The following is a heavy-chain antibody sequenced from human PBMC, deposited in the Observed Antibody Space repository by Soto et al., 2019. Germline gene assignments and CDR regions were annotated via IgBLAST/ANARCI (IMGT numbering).Heavy chain of an antibody. Sequence: QVQLVQSGAEVKKPGASVKVSCKASGYTFTSYAMHWVRQAPGQRLEWMGWINAGNGNTKYSQKFQGRVTITRDTPASSADMELSSLRSEVTAVYYCARGVGLYSNYDYWGQGTLVTVSS. CDR1: GYTFTSYA. CDR3: ARGVGLYSNYDY. V-gene: IGHV1-3*01. D-gene: IGHD2-2*02. J-gene: IGHJ4*02. CDR2: INAGNGNT.